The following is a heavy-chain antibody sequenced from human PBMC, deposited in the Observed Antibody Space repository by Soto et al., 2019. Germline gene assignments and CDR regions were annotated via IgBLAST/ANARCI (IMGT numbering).Heavy chain of an antibody. D-gene: IGHD3-10*01. CDR1: GFTFSSYS. J-gene: IGHJ4*02. CDR3: AKKVNSGSGSQYFDY. V-gene: IGHV3-23*01. CDR2: FRGSGDDGTT. Sequence: GGSLSLSYAASGFTFSSYSMSWVRQAPGKGLEWVSGFRGSGDDGTTYYADSVKGRFTISRDNSKNMLFLQMNSLRAEDTAIYYCAKKVNSGSGSQYFDYWGQGTLVTVSS.